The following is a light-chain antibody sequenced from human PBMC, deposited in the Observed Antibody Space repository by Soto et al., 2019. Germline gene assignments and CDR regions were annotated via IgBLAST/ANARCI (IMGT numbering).Light chain of an antibody. CDR1: QDIRNY. CDR2: DAS. Sequence: DIQMTQSPSSLSASVGDRVTITCQASQDIRNYLNWYQQKPGKAPKLLIYDASNLETGVPSRSSGSGSGTDFTFTISSLQPEDIATYYCQQYDNLPLTVGGGTKVDSK. V-gene: IGKV1-33*01. CDR3: QQYDNLPLT. J-gene: IGKJ4*01.